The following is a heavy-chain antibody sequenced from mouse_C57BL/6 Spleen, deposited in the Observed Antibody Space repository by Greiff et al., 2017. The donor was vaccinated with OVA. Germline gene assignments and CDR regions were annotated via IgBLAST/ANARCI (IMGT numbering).Heavy chain of an antibody. D-gene: IGHD2-4*01. CDR1: GISITTGNYR. V-gene: IGHV3-5*01. J-gene: IGHJ2*01. CDR3: ARDGYYDYDGPRCFDY. Sequence: EVKLVESGPGLVKPSQTVFLSCTVTGISITTGNYRWSWIRQFPGNKLEWIGYIYYSGTITYNPSLTSRTTITRDTPKNQFILEMNSLTDEDTATYYCARDGYYDYDGPRCFDYWGQGTTLTVSS. CDR2: IYYSGTI.